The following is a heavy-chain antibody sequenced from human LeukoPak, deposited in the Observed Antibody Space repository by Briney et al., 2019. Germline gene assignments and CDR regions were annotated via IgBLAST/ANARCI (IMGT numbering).Heavy chain of an antibody. Sequence: PGGSLRLSCAASGFTFSSYAMSWVRQAPGKGLEWVSATRGGGSGTHYADSVKGRFTISRDSSNNTLSLQMNSLSAEDTAVYFCAKDPGLDAFDIWGQGTMVTVSS. CDR2: TRGGGSGT. J-gene: IGHJ3*02. CDR1: GFTFSSYA. D-gene: IGHD3-22*01. CDR3: AKDPGLDAFDI. V-gene: IGHV3-23*01.